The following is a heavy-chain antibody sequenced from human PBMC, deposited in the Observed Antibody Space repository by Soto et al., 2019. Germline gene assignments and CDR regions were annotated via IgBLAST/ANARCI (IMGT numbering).Heavy chain of an antibody. D-gene: IGHD3-22*01. V-gene: IGHV3-74*03. CDR3: ARQAYDTGGYNVAH. Sequence: GRSLRLPCAASGFTVRNHWMHWVRQAPGKGLVWVSRLSSDGSRTTYAYSVKGRFTISRDNAKNTLSLQLSRLTAEPTAVYFWARQAYDTGGYNVAHRGQGARVT. J-gene: IGHJ4*02. CDR1: GFTVRNHW. CDR2: LSSDGSRT.